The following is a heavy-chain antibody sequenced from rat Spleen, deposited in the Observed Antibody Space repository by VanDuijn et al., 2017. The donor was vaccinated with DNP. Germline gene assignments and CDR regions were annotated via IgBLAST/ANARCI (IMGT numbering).Heavy chain of an antibody. D-gene: IGHD1-5*01. J-gene: IGHJ3*01. CDR1: GFTFSNYY. CDR3: VTEGGTTWFAY. Sequence: EVQLVESGGGLVQPGRSMKLSCAASGFTFSNYYMAWVRQAPTKGLEWVASITSGGGITYYPDSVKGRFTISRDNAENTLYLQMNSLRSEDTATYYCVTEGGTTWFAYWGQGTLVTVSS. CDR2: ITSGGGIT. V-gene: IGHV5-25*01.